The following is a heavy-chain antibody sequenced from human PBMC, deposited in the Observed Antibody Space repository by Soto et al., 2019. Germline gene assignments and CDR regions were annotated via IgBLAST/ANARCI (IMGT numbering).Heavy chain of an antibody. CDR1: GGSFSGYY. D-gene: IGHD2-2*01. CDR2: INHSGST. V-gene: IGHV4-34*01. CDR3: ARGPDVVVPAAMPIDY. Sequence: SETLSLTCAVYGGSFSGYYWSWIRQPPGKGLEWIGEINHSGSTNYNPSLKSRVTISVDTSKNQFSLKLSSVTAADTAVYYCARGPDVVVPAAMPIDYWGQGTLVTVSS. J-gene: IGHJ4*02.